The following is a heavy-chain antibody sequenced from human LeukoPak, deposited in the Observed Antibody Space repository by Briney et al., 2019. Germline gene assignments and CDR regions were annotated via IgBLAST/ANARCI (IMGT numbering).Heavy chain of an antibody. D-gene: IGHD3-22*01. CDR2: ISSSSSYI. CDR1: GFTFSSYS. Sequence: GGSLRLSCAASGFTFSSYSMNWVRQAPGKGLEWVSSISSSSSYIYYADSVKGRFTISRDNSKNTLYLQMNSLRAEDTAVYYCAPRGYYLFDYWGQGTLVTVSS. J-gene: IGHJ4*02. V-gene: IGHV3-21*01. CDR3: APRGYYLFDY.